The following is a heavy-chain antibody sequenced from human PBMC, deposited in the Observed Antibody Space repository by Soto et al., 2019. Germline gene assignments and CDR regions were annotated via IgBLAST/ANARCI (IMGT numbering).Heavy chain of an antibody. J-gene: IGHJ6*02. D-gene: IGHD1-20*01. CDR2: IIPIFGTA. V-gene: IGHV1-69*12. Sequence: QVQLVQSGAEVKKPGSSVKVSCKASGGTFSSYAISWVRQAPGQGLEWMGGIIPIFGTADYAQKFQGRVTITADESTSTAYMELSSLGSEDTAVYDCARGITGTVSYYYGMDVWGQGTTVTVAS. CDR1: GGTFSSYA. CDR3: ARGITGTVSYYYGMDV.